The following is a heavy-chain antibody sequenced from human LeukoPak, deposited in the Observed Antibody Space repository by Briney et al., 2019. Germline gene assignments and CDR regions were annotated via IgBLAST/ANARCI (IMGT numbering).Heavy chain of an antibody. V-gene: IGHV1-18*01. CDR2: ISAYNGNT. J-gene: IGHJ6*02. CDR3: ARDSLGYCSSTSCPQYYYYGMDV. Sequence: ASVKVSCKASGYTFTSYGISWVRLAPGQGLEWMGWISAYNGNTNYAQKLQGRVTMTTDTSTSTAYMELRSLRSDDTAVYYCARDSLGYCSSTSCPQYYYYGMDVWGQGTTVTVSS. CDR1: GYTFTSYG. D-gene: IGHD2-2*01.